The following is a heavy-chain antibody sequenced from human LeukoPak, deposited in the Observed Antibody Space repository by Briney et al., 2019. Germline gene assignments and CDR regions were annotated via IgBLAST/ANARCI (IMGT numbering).Heavy chain of an antibody. J-gene: IGHJ4*02. V-gene: IGHV3-7*01. CDR3: ARVFRPADYFDY. CDR1: GFTFSSYW. Sequence: PGGSLRLSCAASGFTFSSYWMSWVRQAPGMGLEWVANIKQDGSEKYYVDSVKGRFTISRDSAKNSLYLQMDSLRAEDTAVYYCARVFRPADYFDYWGQGTLVTVSS. CDR2: IKQDGSEK.